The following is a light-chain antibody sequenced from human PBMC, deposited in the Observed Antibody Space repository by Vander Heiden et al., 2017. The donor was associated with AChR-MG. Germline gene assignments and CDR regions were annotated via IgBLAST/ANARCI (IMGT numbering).Light chain of an antibody. Sequence: QSVLTPAPSASGAPGQRVTISCSGSDSNPGSDPVNWHQQVPGAAPRLVIYSDHQRPSGVPDRFSASKSGTSASLAISGLQSEDEADYYCATWDNRLHGVIFGGGTKLT. J-gene: IGLJ2*01. V-gene: IGLV1-44*01. CDR3: ATWDNRLHGVI. CDR1: DSNPGSDP. CDR2: SDH.